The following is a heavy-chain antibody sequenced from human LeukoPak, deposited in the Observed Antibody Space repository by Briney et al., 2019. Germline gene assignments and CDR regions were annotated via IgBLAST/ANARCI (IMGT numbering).Heavy chain of an antibody. CDR3: ARDEVAAAGNDY. CDR2: ISSGSSYT. Sequence: GVSLRLSGAASGFTFSDYYMSWIRHAPGKGLEWGSYISSGSSYTDYADSVKGRFTISRDNAKHSLYLHMNSIRAEDKDVYYCARDEVAAAGNDYWGQGTLVSVSS. D-gene: IGHD6-13*01. CDR1: GFTFSDYY. V-gene: IGHV3-11*06. J-gene: IGHJ4*02.